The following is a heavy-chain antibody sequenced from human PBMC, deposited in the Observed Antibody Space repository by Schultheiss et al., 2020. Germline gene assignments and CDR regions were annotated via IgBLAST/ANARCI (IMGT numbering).Heavy chain of an antibody. CDR2: IYYSGST. CDR1: GGSFSGYY. CDR3: AREGDSYSGYDTTYYYYMDV. V-gene: IGHV4-59*01. Sequence: SETLSLTCAVYGGSFSGYYWSWIRQPPGKGLEWIGYIYYSGSTNYNPSLKSRVTISVDTSKNQFSLKLSSVTAADTAVYYCAREGDSYSGYDTTYYYYMDVWGKGTTVTVSS. J-gene: IGHJ6*03. D-gene: IGHD5-12*01.